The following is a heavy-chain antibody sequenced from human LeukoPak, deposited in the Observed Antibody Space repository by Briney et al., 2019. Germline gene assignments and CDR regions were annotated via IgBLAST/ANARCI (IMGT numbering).Heavy chain of an antibody. V-gene: IGHV1-2*02. J-gene: IGHJ4*02. D-gene: IGHD1-20*01. CDR1: GYTFTDYY. Sequence: ASVKVSCKASGYTFTDYYLHWVRQAPGQGLEWMGWINPNSGDTNYAQKFQGRVTMTRDTSISTAYMELSRLRSDDTAIHYCATAKGANNWNAGDSWGQGTLVTVSS. CDR3: ATAKGANNWNAGDS. CDR2: INPNSGDT.